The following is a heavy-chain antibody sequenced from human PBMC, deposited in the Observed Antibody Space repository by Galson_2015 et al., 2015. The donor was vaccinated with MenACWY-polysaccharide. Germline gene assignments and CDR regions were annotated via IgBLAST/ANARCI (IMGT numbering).Heavy chain of an antibody. CDR1: GVRLGGAG. CDR3: EREGSRIVFHAFDT. D-gene: IGHD6-13*01. Sequence: ALRLRHAAAGVRLGGAGMRCGRQAPGIGVEWVAVIQYDGTNKLYAGAVKGRFPISRDNSRNTLYLEMNSLSAEDTAVYYCEREGSRIVFHAFDTWGQGTMVTVSS. J-gene: IGHJ3*02. CDR2: IQYDGTNK. V-gene: IGHV3-33*01.